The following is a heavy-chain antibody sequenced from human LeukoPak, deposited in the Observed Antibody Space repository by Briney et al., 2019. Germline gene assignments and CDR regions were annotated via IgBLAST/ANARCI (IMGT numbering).Heavy chain of an antibody. CDR2: MYYSGST. D-gene: IGHD3-22*01. CDR3: ARSYDSSGYYYAGNWFDP. Sequence: SETLSLTCTVSGGSITGSSYYWGWIRQPPGKGLEWIGSMYYSGSTYYKTSLKSRVTISVDTSKNQFSLKLSSVTAADTAVYYCARSYDSSGYYYAGNWFDPWGQGTLVTVSS. V-gene: IGHV4-39*07. J-gene: IGHJ5*02. CDR1: GGSITGSSYY.